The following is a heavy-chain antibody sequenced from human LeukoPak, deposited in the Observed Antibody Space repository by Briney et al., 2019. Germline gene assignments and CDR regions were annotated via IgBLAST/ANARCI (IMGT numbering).Heavy chain of an antibody. CDR3: AEATLTSYYYDSSGYYYDDY. CDR2: ISGSGGST. J-gene: IGHJ4*02. V-gene: IGHV3-23*01. D-gene: IGHD3-22*01. Sequence: GGSLRLSCAASGFTFSSYAMGWVRQAPGKGLEWVSAISGSGGSTYYADSVKGRFPISRDNSKNTLYLQMNSLRAEDTAVYYCAEATLTSYYYDSSGYYYDDYWGQGTLVTVSS. CDR1: GFTFSSYA.